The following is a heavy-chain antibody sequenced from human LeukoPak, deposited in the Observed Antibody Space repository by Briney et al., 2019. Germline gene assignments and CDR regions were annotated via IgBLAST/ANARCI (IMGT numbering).Heavy chain of an antibody. Sequence: PGGSLRLSCAASGFTFNNYYLNWVRQAPGKGLEWVSAISGSGGSTYYADSVKGRFTISRDNSKNTLYLQMNSLRAEDTAVYYCAKDWGTYCGGDCYTTRPFDYWGQGTLVTVSS. CDR1: GFTFNNYY. D-gene: IGHD2-21*02. CDR3: AKDWGTYCGGDCYTTRPFDY. V-gene: IGHV3-23*01. CDR2: ISGSGGST. J-gene: IGHJ4*02.